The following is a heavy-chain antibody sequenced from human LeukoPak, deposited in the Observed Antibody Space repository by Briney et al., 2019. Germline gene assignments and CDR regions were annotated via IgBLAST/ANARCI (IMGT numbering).Heavy chain of an antibody. CDR2: INPNSGDT. CDR1: GYTFTGYY. V-gene: IGHV1-2*02. CDR3: ATQRGSYLWGTDFDF. J-gene: IGHJ4*02. Sequence: ASVKVSCKASGYTFTGYYMHWVGQAPGQGLEWMGWINPNSGDTKYAQKFQGRVTMTRDTSISTAYMELSRLRSDDTALYYCATQRGSYLWGTDFDFWGQGTLVTVSS. D-gene: IGHD3-16*01.